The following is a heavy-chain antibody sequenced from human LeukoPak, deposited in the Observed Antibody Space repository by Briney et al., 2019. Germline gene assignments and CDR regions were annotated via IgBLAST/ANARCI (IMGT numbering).Heavy chain of an antibody. Sequence: GGSLRLSCAASGFTFSPYSMNWVRQAPGKGLEWVSSISSSSSYIYYADSVKGRFTISTDNAKNSLYLQMNSLRAEDTAVYYCAPSHDYSNSKEAWFDPWGQGTLVTVSS. D-gene: IGHD4-11*01. CDR3: APSHDYSNSKEAWFDP. CDR2: ISSSSSYI. V-gene: IGHV3-21*01. CDR1: GFTFSPYS. J-gene: IGHJ5*02.